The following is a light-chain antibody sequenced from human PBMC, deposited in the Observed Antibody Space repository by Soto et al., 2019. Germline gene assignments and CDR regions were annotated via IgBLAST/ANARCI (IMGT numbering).Light chain of an antibody. CDR1: QSVSSY. CDR3: QQRSNWPPWT. V-gene: IGKV3-11*01. CDR2: DAS. Sequence: IVVTQSPPTLSFSPLERSTLSCRASQSVSSYLAWYQQKPGQAPRLLIYDASNRATGIPARFSGSGSGTDFTLTISSLEPEDFAVYYCQQRSNWPPWTFGQGTKVDIK. J-gene: IGKJ1*01.